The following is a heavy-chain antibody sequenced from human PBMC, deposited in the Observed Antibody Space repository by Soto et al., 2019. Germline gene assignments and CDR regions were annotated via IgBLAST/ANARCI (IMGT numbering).Heavy chain of an antibody. CDR3: ARGGVVDVLVPAAIWFDP. CDR1: GFSLSTSGVG. V-gene: IGHV2-5*02. CDR2: IYWDDDK. J-gene: IGHJ5*02. Sequence: GSGPTLVNPTQTLTLTCTFSGFSLSTSGVGVGWIRQPPGKALEWLALIYWDDDKRYSPSLKSRLTITKDTSKNQVVLTMTNMDPVDTATYYCARGGVVDVLVPAAIWFDPWGQGTLVTVSS. D-gene: IGHD2-2*01.